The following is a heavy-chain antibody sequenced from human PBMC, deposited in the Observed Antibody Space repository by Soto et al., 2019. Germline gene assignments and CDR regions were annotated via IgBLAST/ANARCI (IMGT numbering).Heavy chain of an antibody. CDR3: ARIYDSSVLPPHDAFDI. V-gene: IGHV5-51*01. CDR1: GYSFTSYW. J-gene: IGHJ3*02. D-gene: IGHD3-22*01. CDR2: IYPGDSDT. Sequence: PGESLKISCKGSGYSFTSYWIGWVRQMPGKGLEWMGIIYPGDSDTRYSPSFQGQVTISADKSISTAYLQWSSLKASDTAMYYCARIYDSSVLPPHDAFDIWGQGTKVTVSS.